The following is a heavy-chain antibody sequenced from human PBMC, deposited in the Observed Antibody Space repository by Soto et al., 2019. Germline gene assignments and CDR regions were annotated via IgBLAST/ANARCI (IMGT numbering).Heavy chain of an antibody. V-gene: IGHV5-51*01. CDR1: SYSITSYC. CDR2: ISPADYET. CDR3: ARHKRGVAGAGNDAFEI. Sequence: PRESQKISHKASSYSITSYCIGFGRQKPERGREWTGIISPADYETTHSPSFQVQVTISADKSISTAYLQWSSLKDSDTAMYYCARHKRGVAGAGNDAFEIGGQGTMVTVSS. J-gene: IGHJ3*02. D-gene: IGHD3-10*01.